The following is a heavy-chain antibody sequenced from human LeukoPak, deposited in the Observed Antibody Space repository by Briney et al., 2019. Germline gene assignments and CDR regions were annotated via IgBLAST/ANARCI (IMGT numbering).Heavy chain of an antibody. CDR1: GDSIRSSSYY. J-gene: IGHJ1*01. D-gene: IGHD3-22*01. V-gene: IGHV4-39*01. CDR3: ARRRYYDSSGYLD. CDR2: IYYSGRT. Sequence: SETLSLTCTVSGDSIRSSSYYWDWIRQPPGKGLEWIGTIYYSGRTYYNPSLKSRVTISIDTSKNQFSLKLTSATAADTAVYYCARRRYYDSSGYLDWGQGTLLTVSS.